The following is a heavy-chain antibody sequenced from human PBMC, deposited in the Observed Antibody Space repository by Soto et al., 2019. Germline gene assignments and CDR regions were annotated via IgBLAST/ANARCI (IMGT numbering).Heavy chain of an antibody. CDR3: ARDFRGYNDY. Sequence: QVQLVQSGAEVKKPGASVKVSCKASGYTFTSYDINWVRQATGQGLEWRGWMNPNSGNTGYAQKSRGGATMTRNPPIRKPYMERDSLRSKDTPVYYCARDFRGYNDYGGQGPLATVSS. J-gene: IGHJ4*02. CDR1: GYTFTSYD. D-gene: IGHD5-12*01. V-gene: IGHV1-8*01. CDR2: MNPNSGNT.